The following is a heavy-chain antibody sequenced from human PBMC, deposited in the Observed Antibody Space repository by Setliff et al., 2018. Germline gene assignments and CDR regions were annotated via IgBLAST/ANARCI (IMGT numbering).Heavy chain of an antibody. J-gene: IGHJ6*03. V-gene: IGHV1-69*13. Sequence: SVKVSCKASGGTFRDFAISWVRQAPGQGLEWMGGIMPVFGTPDYAQKFEGRVTISADEATTTAYLELSSLRSEDTGVYYCGSRQFPGGGNYYYFMDVWGKGTTVTVSS. CDR2: IMPVFGTP. CDR3: GSRQFPGGGNYYYFMDV. CDR1: GGTFRDFA. D-gene: IGHD1-1*01.